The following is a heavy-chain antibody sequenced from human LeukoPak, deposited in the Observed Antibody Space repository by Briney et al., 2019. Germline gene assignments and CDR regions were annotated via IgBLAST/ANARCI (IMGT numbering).Heavy chain of an antibody. V-gene: IGHV5-51*01. J-gene: IGHJ4*02. D-gene: IGHD3-22*01. CDR1: GYSFTSYW. CDR2: IYPGDSDT. Sequence: GEALKISCNVSGYSFTSYWIVWVRQVPVKGLGWMGIIYPGDSDTRYSPSFQGKVTISADKSISTAYLQWSSLKASDTAMYYCASYYYDSSGYPYFDYWGQGTLVTVSS. CDR3: ASYYYDSSGYPYFDY.